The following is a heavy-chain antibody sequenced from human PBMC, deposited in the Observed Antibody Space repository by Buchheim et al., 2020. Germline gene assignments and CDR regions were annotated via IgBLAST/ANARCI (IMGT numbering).Heavy chain of an antibody. Sequence: EVQLVESGGDLVKPGGSLRLSCAASGFTVTNAWMNWVRQAPGKGLEWVGRIRSKSDGGTTDFATPVKGRFTIPRDDSENTVYLQMNSLRTEDTAMYYCTSISGTSSLDNWGQGTL. V-gene: IGHV3-15*01. CDR1: GFTVTNAW. J-gene: IGHJ4*02. CDR3: TSISGTSSLDN. CDR2: IRSKSDGGTT. D-gene: IGHD1-20*01.